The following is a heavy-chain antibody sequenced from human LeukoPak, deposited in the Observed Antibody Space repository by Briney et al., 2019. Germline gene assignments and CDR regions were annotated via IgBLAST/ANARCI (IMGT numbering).Heavy chain of an antibody. D-gene: IGHD3-3*01. Sequence: QTGGSLRLSCAASGFTFDDYAMHWVRQAPGKGLEWVSGISWNSGSIGYADSVKGRFTISRDNAKNSLYLQMNSLRAEDTALYYCAKDWGLRFLEWFQDAGFDYWGQGTLVTVSS. J-gene: IGHJ4*02. V-gene: IGHV3-9*01. CDR1: GFTFDDYA. CDR2: ISWNSGSI. CDR3: AKDWGLRFLEWFQDAGFDY.